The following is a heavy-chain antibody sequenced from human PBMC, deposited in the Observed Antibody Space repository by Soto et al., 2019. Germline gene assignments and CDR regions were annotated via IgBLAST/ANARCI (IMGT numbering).Heavy chain of an antibody. CDR2: ISAHGGST. D-gene: IGHD5-18*01. CDR1: GYTFTSYV. V-gene: IGHV1-18*01. Sequence: ASVKVSCKASGYTFTSYVISWVRQAPAQGLEWMGLISAHGGSTNFAQKLQGRVTMTRDTSTSTVYMELSSLRSEDTAVYYCARVYPSDTRYGYVGNNWFDPWGQGTLVTVS. CDR3: ARVYPSDTRYGYVGNNWFDP. J-gene: IGHJ5*02.